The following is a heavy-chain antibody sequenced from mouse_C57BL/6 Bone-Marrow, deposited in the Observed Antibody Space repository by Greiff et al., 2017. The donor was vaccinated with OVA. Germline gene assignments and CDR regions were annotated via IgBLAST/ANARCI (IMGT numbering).Heavy chain of an antibody. CDR1: GYAFTNYL. V-gene: IGHV1-54*01. CDR2: INPGSGGT. D-gene: IGHD2-3*01. CDR3: ARKGQWLLHWYFDV. J-gene: IGHJ1*03. Sequence: QVQLQQSGAELVRPGTSVKVSCKASGYAFTNYLIEWVKQRPGQGLEWIGVINPGSGGTNYNEKFKGKATLTADKSSSTAYMQLSSLTSEDSAVYFGARKGQWLLHWYFDVWGTGTTVTVSS.